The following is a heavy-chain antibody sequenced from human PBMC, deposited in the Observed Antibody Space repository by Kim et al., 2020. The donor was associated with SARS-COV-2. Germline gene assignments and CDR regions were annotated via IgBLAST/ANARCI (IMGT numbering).Heavy chain of an antibody. J-gene: IGHJ4*02. D-gene: IGHD4-17*01. Sequence: NSTPTLKSRVTVSVDTSKNQFSLKLSSVTAADTAVYYCASSLPGTVTTDYWGQGTLVTVSS. CDR3: ASSLPGTVTTDY. V-gene: IGHV4-34*01.